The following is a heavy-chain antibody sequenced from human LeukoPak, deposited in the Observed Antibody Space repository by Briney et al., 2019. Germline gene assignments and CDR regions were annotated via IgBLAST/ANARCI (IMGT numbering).Heavy chain of an antibody. J-gene: IGHJ4*02. CDR2: TRNKANSHST. D-gene: IGHD5-12*01. V-gene: IGHV3-72*01. CDR1: GFTFSEYY. Sequence: GGSLRLSCVASGFTFSEYYMDWVRQAPGKGLEWVARTRNKANSHSTEYAASVKGRFTISRDDSQNSLYLQMNSLKNEDTAVYYCTSCAYDYRFFENWGQGTLVTVSS. CDR3: TSCAYDYRFFEN.